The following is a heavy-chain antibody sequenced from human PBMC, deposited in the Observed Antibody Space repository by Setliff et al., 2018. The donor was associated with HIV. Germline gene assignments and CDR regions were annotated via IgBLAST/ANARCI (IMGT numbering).Heavy chain of an antibody. CDR2: ISTYSDET. V-gene: IGHV1-18*01. CDR3: ARDVEHMMDV. Sequence: ASVKVSCKTSGGTFSSNAISWVRQAPGQGLEWMGWISTYSDETSYAQKLQGRVTMTTDTSTSTAYMELRRLTFDDTAVYYCARDVEHMMDVWGQGTTVTVSS. J-gene: IGHJ6*02. CDR1: GGTFSSNA.